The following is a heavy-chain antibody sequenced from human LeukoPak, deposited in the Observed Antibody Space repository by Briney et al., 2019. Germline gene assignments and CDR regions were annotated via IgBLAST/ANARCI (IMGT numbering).Heavy chain of an antibody. J-gene: IGHJ4*02. CDR3: AREPNMKWELPQIDY. Sequence: GASLRLSCAASGFTFSSYWMSWVRQAPGKGLEWVANIKQDGSEKYYVDSVKGRFTISRDNAKNSLYLQMNSLRAEDTAVYYCAREPNMKWELPQIDYWGQGTLVTVSS. CDR1: GFTFSSYW. D-gene: IGHD1-26*01. V-gene: IGHV3-7*01. CDR2: IKQDGSEK.